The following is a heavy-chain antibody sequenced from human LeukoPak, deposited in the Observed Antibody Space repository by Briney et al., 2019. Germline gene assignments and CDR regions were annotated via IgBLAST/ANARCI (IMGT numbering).Heavy chain of an antibody. Sequence: EASVKVSCRASGGTFSSYAISWVRQAPGQGLEWMGGIIPIFGTANYAQKFQGRVTITTDESTSTAYMELSSLRSEDTAVYYCARVGTRGYSYGYPFDYWGQGTLVTVSS. D-gene: IGHD5-18*01. CDR1: GGTFSSYA. J-gene: IGHJ4*02. V-gene: IGHV1-69*05. CDR3: ARVGTRGYSYGYPFDY. CDR2: IIPIFGTA.